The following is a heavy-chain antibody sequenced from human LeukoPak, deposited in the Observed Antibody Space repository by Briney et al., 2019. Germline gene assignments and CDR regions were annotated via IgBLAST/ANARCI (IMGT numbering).Heavy chain of an antibody. D-gene: IGHD3-16*02. V-gene: IGHV1-2*02. CDR1: GFTFTAYY. J-gene: IGHJ4*02. CDR2: INPNNGAT. CDR3: ANTLHLGELSLTPFDN. Sequence: GASVNVSCQASGFTFTAYYINWARQAPGQGLEWMGWINPNNGATNSAQKFQSRVTMTRDTSINTSYMELSRLTSDDTAVYYCANTLHLGELSLTPFDNWGQGTLVTVSS.